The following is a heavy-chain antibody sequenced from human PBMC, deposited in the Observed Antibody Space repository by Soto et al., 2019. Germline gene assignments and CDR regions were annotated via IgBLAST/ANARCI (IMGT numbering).Heavy chain of an antibody. CDR3: AIAVAGSRWYFDY. CDR2: INHSGST. Sequence: LSLTCAVYGGSFSGYYWSWIRQPPGKGLEWIGEINHSGSTNYNPSLKSRVTISVDTSKNQFSLKLSSVTAADTAVYYCAIAVAGSRWYFDYWGQGTLVTVSS. J-gene: IGHJ4*02. D-gene: IGHD6-19*01. V-gene: IGHV4-34*01. CDR1: GGSFSGYY.